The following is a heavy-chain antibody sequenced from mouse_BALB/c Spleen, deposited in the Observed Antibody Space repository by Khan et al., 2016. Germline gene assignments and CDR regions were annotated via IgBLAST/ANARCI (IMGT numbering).Heavy chain of an antibody. Sequence: VELVESGGGLAKPGGSLKLYCAASGFTFSDFYMYWLRQTPEKRLEWVATISHAGRYTYYPDSVKGRFTISRDNAKNNLYLQMTSLTSEDPAIYFLATAGNTYAYWFFDDWGAGTPVTVSS. V-gene: IGHV5-4*02. D-gene: IGHD3-2*01. J-gene: IGHJ1*01. CDR2: ISHAGRYT. CDR3: ATAGNTYAYWFFDD. CDR1: GFTFSDFY.